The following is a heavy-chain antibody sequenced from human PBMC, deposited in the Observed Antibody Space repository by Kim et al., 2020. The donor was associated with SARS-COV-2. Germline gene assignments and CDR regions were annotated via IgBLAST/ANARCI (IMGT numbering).Heavy chain of an antibody. V-gene: IGHV4-38-2*02. CDR1: GYSISSGYY. CDR3: ASELTVFGP. D-gene: IGHD3-9*01. J-gene: IGHJ5*02. Sequence: SETLSLTCTVSGYSISSGYYWGWIRQPPGKGLEWIGSLYHSGSTYYNPSLKSRVTISVDTSKNQFSLKLSSVTAADTAVYYCASELTVFGPWGQGTLVTVSS. CDR2: LYHSGST.